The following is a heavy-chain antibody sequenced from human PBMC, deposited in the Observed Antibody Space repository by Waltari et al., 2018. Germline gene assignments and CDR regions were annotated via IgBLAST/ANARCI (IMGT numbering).Heavy chain of an antibody. J-gene: IGHJ5*02. V-gene: IGHV4-39*01. CDR2: ILYSGTT. CDR1: GGSISVNHYY. D-gene: IGHD2-15*01. Sequence: QLQLQESGPGLVKPSETLSLTCVVSGGSISVNHYYSGWIRQPPGKGLEWIASILYSGTTYYNPSLMRRVSISVDTSQNQFSLRLSSLTAADTAIYYCARGLCADVANCYSGTNNFFDPWGQGTLVTVSS. CDR3: ARGLCADVANCYSGTNNFFDP.